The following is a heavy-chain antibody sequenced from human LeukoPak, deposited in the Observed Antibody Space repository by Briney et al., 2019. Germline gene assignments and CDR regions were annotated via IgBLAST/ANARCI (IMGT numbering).Heavy chain of an antibody. D-gene: IGHD3-22*01. V-gene: IGHV4-59*01. CDR1: GGSISTYY. Sequence: SETLSLTCTVSGGSISTYYWSWIRQPPGKGLEYIGYIYYSGSTNYNPSLKSRVTISVDTSKNQFSLKLSSVTAADTAVYYCARGDGYYDTSGPQGVAVYYFDYWGQGTLVTVSS. J-gene: IGHJ4*02. CDR2: IYYSGST. CDR3: ARGDGYYDTSGPQGVAVYYFDY.